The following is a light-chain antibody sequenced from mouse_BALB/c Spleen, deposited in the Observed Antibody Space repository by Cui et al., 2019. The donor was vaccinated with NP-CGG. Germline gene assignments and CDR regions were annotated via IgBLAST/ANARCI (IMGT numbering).Light chain of an antibody. CDR2: GTN. J-gene: IGLJ1*01. CDR3: ALWYSNHWV. V-gene: IGLV1*01. Sequence: QAVVTPPSAPTTSPGETVTLTGRSSTGAVTTSNYANWVQEKPDNLFTGLIGGTNNRAPGVPARFSGSLIGDKAALTITGAQTEDEAIYFCALWYSNHWVFGGGTKLTVL. CDR1: TGAVTTSNY.